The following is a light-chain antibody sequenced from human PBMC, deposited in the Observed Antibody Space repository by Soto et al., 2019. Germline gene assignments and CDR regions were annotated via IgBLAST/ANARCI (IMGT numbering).Light chain of an antibody. V-gene: IGKV1-5*01. J-gene: IGKJ2*01. Sequence: DIQMTQSPSTLSASVGDRVTITCRASQSIDRRLAWYQQRPGKAPELLISDASNLQSGGPSRFSGSGSGTEFTLTISSLQPDDFASYYCQHYNNYPYNFGQGTELEI. CDR3: QHYNNYPYN. CDR2: DAS. CDR1: QSIDRR.